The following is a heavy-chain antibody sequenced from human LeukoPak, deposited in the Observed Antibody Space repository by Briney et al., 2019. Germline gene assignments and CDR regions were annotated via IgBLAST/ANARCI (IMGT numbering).Heavy chain of an antibody. CDR2: IYYSGST. CDR3: ARENYDFWSGYEGRMDY. V-gene: IGHV4-59*05. J-gene: IGHJ4*02. Sequence: SETLSLTCTVSGGSISGDYWSWIRQPPGKGLEWIGSIYYSGSTYYNPSLKSRVTISVDKSKNQFPLKLSSVTAADTAVYYCARENYDFWSGYEGRMDYWGQGTLVTVSS. D-gene: IGHD3-3*01. CDR1: GGSISGDY.